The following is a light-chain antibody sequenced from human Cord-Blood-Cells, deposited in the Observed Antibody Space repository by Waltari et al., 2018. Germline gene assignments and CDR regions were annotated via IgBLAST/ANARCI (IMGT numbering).Light chain of an antibody. CDR2: EVS. V-gene: IGLV2-8*01. Sequence: QSALTQPPSASGSPGQSVTISCTGTSSDAGGYNYVSWYQQHPGKAPKLMIYEVSKRPSGVPDLFSGSTSGNTASLTVSGLQAEDEADYYCSSYAGSNNLVFGGGTKLTVL. CDR3: SSYAGSNNLV. CDR1: SSDAGGYNY. J-gene: IGLJ2*01.